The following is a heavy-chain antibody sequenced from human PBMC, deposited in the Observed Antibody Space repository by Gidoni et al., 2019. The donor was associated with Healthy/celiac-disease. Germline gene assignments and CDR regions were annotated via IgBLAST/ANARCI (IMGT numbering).Heavy chain of an antibody. Sequence: EVQLVESGGGLVKPGGSLRLSCAASGFTFRSYSMNWVRQAPGKGLEWVSSISSSSSYIYYADSVKGRFTISRDNAKNSLYLQMNSLRAEDTAVYYCARVSVLSSSSGGYYYYGMDVWGQGTTVTVSS. CDR1: GFTFRSYS. CDR3: ARVSVLSSSSGGYYYYGMDV. J-gene: IGHJ6*02. D-gene: IGHD6-6*01. V-gene: IGHV3-21*01. CDR2: ISSSSSYI.